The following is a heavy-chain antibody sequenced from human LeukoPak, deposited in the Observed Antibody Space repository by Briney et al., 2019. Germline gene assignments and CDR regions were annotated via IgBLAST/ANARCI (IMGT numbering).Heavy chain of an antibody. Sequence: GGSLRLSCAASGLTFSSYGIHWVRQAPGKGLEWVAVVSYDGSSKYYADSVKGRFTISRDNSKNTLYLQMNSLRAEDTAVYYCASNVPEDYWGQGTLVTVSS. D-gene: IGHD2-2*01. CDR1: GLTFSSYG. V-gene: IGHV3-30*03. CDR3: ASNVPEDY. CDR2: VSYDGSSK. J-gene: IGHJ4*02.